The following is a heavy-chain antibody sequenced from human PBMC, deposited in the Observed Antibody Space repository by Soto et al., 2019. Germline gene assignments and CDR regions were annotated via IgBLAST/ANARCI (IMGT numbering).Heavy chain of an antibody. CDR2: IYYTGST. CDR3: ARTYGSGWYDY. J-gene: IGHJ4*02. D-gene: IGHD6-19*01. Sequence: QVQLQESGPGLVKPSETLSLTCTFSGGSVSSGSYYCSWIRQPPGKGLEWIGYIYYTGSTNYNPPLKSRVTISVDTSKNQFSLKLSSVTAADTAVYYCARTYGSGWYDYWGQGTLVTVSS. V-gene: IGHV4-61*01. CDR1: GGSVSSGSYY.